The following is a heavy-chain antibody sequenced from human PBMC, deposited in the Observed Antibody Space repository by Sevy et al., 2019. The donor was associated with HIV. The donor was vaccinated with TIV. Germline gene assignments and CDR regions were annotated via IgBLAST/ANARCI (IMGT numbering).Heavy chain of an antibody. D-gene: IGHD1-26*01. Sequence: ASVKVSCKASGFTFTSSAVQWVRQARGQRLEWIGWIVVGSGNTNYAQKFQERVTITRDMSTSTAYMELSSLRSEDTVVYYCAADERELLKSDYYYYYYMDVWGKGTTVTVSS. J-gene: IGHJ6*03. CDR1: GFTFTSSA. CDR3: AADERELLKSDYYYYYYMDV. V-gene: IGHV1-58*01. CDR2: IVVGSGNT.